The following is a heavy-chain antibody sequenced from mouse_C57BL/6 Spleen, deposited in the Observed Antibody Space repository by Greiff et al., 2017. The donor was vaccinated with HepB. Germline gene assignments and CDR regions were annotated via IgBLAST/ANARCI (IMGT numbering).Heavy chain of an antibody. J-gene: IGHJ1*03. V-gene: IGHV1-53*01. D-gene: IGHD1-1*01. CDR2: INPSNGGT. CDR3: ARDPFTTVVATWYFDV. Sequence: VQLQQPGTELVKPGASVKLSCKASGYTFTSYWMHWVKQRPGQGLEWIGNINPSNGGTNYNEKFKSKATLTVDKSSSTAYMQLSSLTSEDSAVYYCARDPFTTVVATWYFDVWGTGTTVTVSS. CDR1: GYTFTSYW.